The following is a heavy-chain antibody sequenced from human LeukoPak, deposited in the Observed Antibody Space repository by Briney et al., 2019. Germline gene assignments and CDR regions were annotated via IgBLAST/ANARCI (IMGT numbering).Heavy chain of an antibody. CDR3: YSAFDWFNFDY. CDR2: IYHSGST. J-gene: IGHJ4*02. CDR1: GGSISSYY. D-gene: IGHD3-9*01. V-gene: IGHV4-59*01. Sequence: SETLSLTCTVSGGSISSYYWSWIRQPPGKGLEWIGYIYHSGSTNYKPSLKSRVTISVDTSKNQFSLKLSSVTAADTAVYYCYSAFDWFNFDYWGQGTLVTVSS.